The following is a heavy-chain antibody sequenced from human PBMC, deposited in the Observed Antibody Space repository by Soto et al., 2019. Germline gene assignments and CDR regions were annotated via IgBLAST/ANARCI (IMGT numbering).Heavy chain of an antibody. J-gene: IGHJ6*02. CDR3: ARDRLDSSSPDYYYYYGMDV. V-gene: IGHV1-2*04. D-gene: IGHD6-6*01. Sequence: ASVKVSCKASGYTFTGYYMHWVRQAPGQGLEWMGWINPNSGGTNYAQKFQGWVTMTRDTSISTAYMELSRLRSDDTAVYYCARDRLDSSSPDYYYYYGMDVWGQGTTVTVSS. CDR1: GYTFTGYY. CDR2: INPNSGGT.